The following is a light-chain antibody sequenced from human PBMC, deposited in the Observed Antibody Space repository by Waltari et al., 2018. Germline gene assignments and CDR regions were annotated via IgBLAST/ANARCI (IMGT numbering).Light chain of an antibody. CDR2: GNN. CDR1: SLRNYY. V-gene: IGLV3-19*01. Sequence: SSELTQDPTVSVALGQTATITCQGDSLRNYYSSWYQQKPRQAPRLVIYGNNRRPSGIPDRFSVSRAGDTASLTITGAQAEDEADYYCNSRDSSGYLVIFGGGTKLTVL. J-gene: IGLJ2*01. CDR3: NSRDSSGYLVI.